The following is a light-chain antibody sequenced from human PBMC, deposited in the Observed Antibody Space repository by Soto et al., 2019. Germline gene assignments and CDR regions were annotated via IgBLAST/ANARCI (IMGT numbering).Light chain of an antibody. CDR1: QSISSY. V-gene: IGKV1-39*01. J-gene: IGKJ5*01. CDR3: QQSYSTPIT. CDR2: ATS. Sequence: DIQMTHSPASRSASVGERVTITFRASQSISSYLNWYQQKPGKAPKLLIYATSSLQSGVPSRFSGSGSGTDFTLTISSLQPEDFATYYCQQSYSTPITFGQGTRLEIK.